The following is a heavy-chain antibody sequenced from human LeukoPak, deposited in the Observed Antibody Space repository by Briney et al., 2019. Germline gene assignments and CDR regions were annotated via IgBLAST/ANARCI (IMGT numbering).Heavy chain of an antibody. J-gene: IGHJ4*02. D-gene: IGHD2-2*01. Sequence: SETLSLTCAVSGGSFSGYYWSWIRQPPGKGLEWIGEINHSGSTNYNPSLKSRVTISVDTSENQFSLKLSSVTAADTAVYYCAIYCSRTSCSNDYWGQGTLVTVSS. CDR1: GGSFSGYY. CDR3: AIYCSRTSCSNDY. V-gene: IGHV4-34*01. CDR2: INHSGST.